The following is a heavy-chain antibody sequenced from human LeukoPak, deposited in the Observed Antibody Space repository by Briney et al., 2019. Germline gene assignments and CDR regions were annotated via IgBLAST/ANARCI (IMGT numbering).Heavy chain of an antibody. Sequence: PGRSLRLSCAASGFTFSSYGMHWVRQAPGKGLEWVARIREKPHSYSTEYAASVKGRFTISRDDSKNSLYLQMSSLKTEDTAVYYCARGFRYGSNWGFDYWGQGTLVTVSS. V-gene: IGHV3-72*01. CDR1: GFTFSSYG. CDR2: IREKPHSYST. J-gene: IGHJ4*02. CDR3: ARGFRYGSNWGFDY. D-gene: IGHD3-16*01.